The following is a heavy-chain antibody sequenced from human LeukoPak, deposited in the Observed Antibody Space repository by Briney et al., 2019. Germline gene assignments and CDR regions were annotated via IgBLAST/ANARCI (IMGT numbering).Heavy chain of an antibody. D-gene: IGHD5-24*01. CDR1: GFTFSSYW. J-gene: IGHJ4*02. V-gene: IGHV3-74*01. Sequence: GGSLRLSCAASGFTFSSYWMHWVRQAPGKGLVWVSRINSDGSSTSYADSVKGRFTISRDNAKNTLYLQMNSLRAEDTAVYYCARETEMANPDYWGQGTLVTVSS. CDR2: INSDGSST. CDR3: ARETEMANPDY.